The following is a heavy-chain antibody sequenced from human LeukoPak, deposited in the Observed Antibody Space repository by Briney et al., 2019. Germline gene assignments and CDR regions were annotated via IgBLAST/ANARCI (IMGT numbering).Heavy chain of an antibody. V-gene: IGHV3-30*18. CDR1: GFTFSSYG. CDR2: ISYDGSNK. Sequence: GRSLRLSCAASGFTFSSYGMHWVRQAPGKELEWVAVISYDGSNKYYADSVKGRFTISRDNSKNTLYLQMNSLRAEDTAVYYCAKDLYGGHFDYWGQGTLVTVSS. J-gene: IGHJ4*02. D-gene: IGHD4-23*01. CDR3: AKDLYGGHFDY.